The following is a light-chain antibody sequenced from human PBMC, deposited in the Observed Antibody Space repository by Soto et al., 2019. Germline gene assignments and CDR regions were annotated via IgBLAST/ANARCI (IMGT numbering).Light chain of an antibody. Sequence: QSALTQPASVSGSPGQSVTISCTGTSSDFGSYKFVSWHQHHPGTVPKVIIYETSKRPSGVSDRFSGSKSGNTASLTISGLQAEDEADYYCFSFTSTNTHVFGSGTKVTVL. J-gene: IGLJ1*01. V-gene: IGLV2-23*01. CDR1: SSDFGSYKF. CDR3: FSFTSTNTHV. CDR2: ETS.